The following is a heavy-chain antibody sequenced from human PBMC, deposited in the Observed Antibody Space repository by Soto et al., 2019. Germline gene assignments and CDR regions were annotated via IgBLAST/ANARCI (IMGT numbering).Heavy chain of an antibody. J-gene: IGHJ4*02. CDR2: SYGDATKT. CDR3: VKDLTPDGLWEFDY. Sequence: EVQLLESGGGLVQPGGSLRLSCVGSGFPFSTYTINWVRQTPGKGPEWVSGSYGDATKTHYADSVRGRFTISRDNTRNIVYLQMYSLRAEDTAIYYCVKDLTPDGLWEFDYWGQGTPVTVSS. CDR1: GFPFSTYT. D-gene: IGHD1-26*01. V-gene: IGHV3-23*01.